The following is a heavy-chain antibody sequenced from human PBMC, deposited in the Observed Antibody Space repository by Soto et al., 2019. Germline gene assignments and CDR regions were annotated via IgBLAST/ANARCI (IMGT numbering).Heavy chain of an antibody. D-gene: IGHD3-10*01. CDR2: IWYDGSNK. CDR1: GFTFSSYG. J-gene: IGHJ6*02. V-gene: IGHV3-33*01. CDR3: ARDYLGGPGYYYYGMDV. Sequence: QVQLVESGGGVVQPGRSLRLSCAASGFTFSSYGMHWVRQAPGKGLEWVAVIWYDGSNKYYADSVKGRFTISRDNSKSTLYLQMNSLRAEDTAVYYCARDYLGGPGYYYYGMDVWGQGTTVTVSS.